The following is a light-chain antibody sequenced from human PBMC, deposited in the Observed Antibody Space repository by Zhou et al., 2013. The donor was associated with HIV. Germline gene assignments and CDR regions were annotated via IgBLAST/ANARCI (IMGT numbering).Light chain of an antibody. V-gene: IGKV3D-20*02. CDR2: ETS. CDR3: QHLEF. Sequence: EVVLTQSPGTLSLSPGERATLFCWASQGVNSLNWYQKRRGQAPRLLMHETSRRASGIPDRFIGSVSGTNFSLSITKVDREDFAVYYCQHLEFFGLGT. CDR1: QGVNS. J-gene: IGKJ2*01.